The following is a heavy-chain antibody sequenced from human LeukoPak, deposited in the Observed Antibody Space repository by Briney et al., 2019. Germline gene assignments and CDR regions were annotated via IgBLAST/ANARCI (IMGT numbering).Heavy chain of an antibody. CDR3: AKEYIVVVTATYDY. Sequence: PGGSLRLSCAASGFTFSSYAMSWVRQAPGKGLEWVSAISGSGGSTYYADSVKGRFTISRDNSKNTLYLQMNSPRAEDTAVYYCAKEYIVVVTATYDYWGQGTLVTVSS. CDR1: GFTFSSYA. D-gene: IGHD2-21*02. CDR2: ISGSGGST. J-gene: IGHJ4*02. V-gene: IGHV3-23*01.